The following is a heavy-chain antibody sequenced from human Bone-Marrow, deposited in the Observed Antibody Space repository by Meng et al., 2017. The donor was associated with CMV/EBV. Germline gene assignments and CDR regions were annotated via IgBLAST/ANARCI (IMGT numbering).Heavy chain of an antibody. CDR1: GFTFSTSA. CDR2: ISESGGST. V-gene: IGHV3-23*01. J-gene: IGHJ4*02. D-gene: IGHD1-7*01. Sequence: GGSLRLSCAASGFTFSTSAMSWGRQAPGKGLEWVSGISESGGSTYYADSLKGRLTISRNNPKSSLSLQMNSLRAEDTAVYYCAGCGPGTSYIDPANFVNWGQRTLVTVSS. CDR3: AGCGPGTSYIDPANFVN.